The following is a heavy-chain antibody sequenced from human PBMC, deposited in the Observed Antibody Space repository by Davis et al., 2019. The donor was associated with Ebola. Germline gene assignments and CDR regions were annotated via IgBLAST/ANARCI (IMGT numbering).Heavy chain of an antibody. V-gene: IGHV4-31*11. CDR2: IYYSGST. J-gene: IGHJ4*02. CDR3: ARVSREYQLLYFDY. Sequence: MPSETLSLTCAVYGGSLSGYYWGWIRQPPGKGLEWIGYIYYSGSTYYNPSLKSRVTISVDTSKNQFSLKLSSVTAADTAVYYCARVSREYQLLYFDYWGQGTLVTVSS. CDR1: GGSLSGYY. D-gene: IGHD2-2*01.